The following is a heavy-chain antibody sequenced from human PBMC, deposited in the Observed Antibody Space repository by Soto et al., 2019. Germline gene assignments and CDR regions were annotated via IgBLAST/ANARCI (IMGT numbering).Heavy chain of an antibody. J-gene: IGHJ6*02. CDR2: ISYDGSNK. V-gene: IGHV3-30*18. D-gene: IGHD2-2*01. Sequence: GGSLRLSCAASGFTFSSYGMHWVRQAPGKGLEWVAVISYDGSNKYYADSAKGRFTISRDNSKNTLYLQMNSLRAEDTAVYYCAKDGEEYQLLLYYGMDVWGQGTTVTVSS. CDR3: AKDGEEYQLLLYYGMDV. CDR1: GFTFSSYG.